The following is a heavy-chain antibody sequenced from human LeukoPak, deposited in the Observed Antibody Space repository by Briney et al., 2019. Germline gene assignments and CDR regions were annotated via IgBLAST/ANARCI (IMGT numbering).Heavy chain of an antibody. J-gene: IGHJ4*02. V-gene: IGHV3-74*01. CDR1: GFTFSGYW. CDR2: IHSDGRST. CDR3: ARGGSGCFDY. D-gene: IGHD6-19*01. Sequence: GGSLRLSCAASGFTFSGYWMHWVRQAPGKGLVWVSRIHSDGRSTSYADSVKGRFTISRDNAKNTVYLQMNSLRVEDTAVYYCARGGSGCFDYWGPGTLVTASS.